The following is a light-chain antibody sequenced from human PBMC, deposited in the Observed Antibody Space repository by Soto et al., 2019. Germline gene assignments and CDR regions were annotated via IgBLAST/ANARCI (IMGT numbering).Light chain of an antibody. V-gene: IGLV1-40*01. CDR2: GNS. Sequence: QLVLTQPPSVSGAPGQRVTISCTGSSSNIGTGYDVHWYQQLPGTAPKLLIYGNSNRPSGVPDRFSGSKSGTSASLAITGLQAEDEADYYCQSFDSSRVYVFGTGTKVTVL. CDR1: SSNIGTGYD. J-gene: IGLJ1*01. CDR3: QSFDSSRVYV.